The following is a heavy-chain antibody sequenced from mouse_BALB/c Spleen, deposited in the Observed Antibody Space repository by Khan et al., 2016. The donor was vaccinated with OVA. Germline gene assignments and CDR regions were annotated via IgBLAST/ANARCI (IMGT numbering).Heavy chain of an antibody. CDR1: GYSITSGYG. CDR3: ARTARIKY. V-gene: IGHV3-2*02. J-gene: IGHJ2*01. Sequence: EVQLQESGPGLVKPSQSLSLTCTVTGYSITSGYGWNWIRQFPGNKLEWMGYISYSGSTNYNPSLKSRISITRDTYKNQFFLQLNSVTTEDTANYYCARTARIKYWGQGTTLTVSS. CDR2: ISYSGST. D-gene: IGHD1-2*01.